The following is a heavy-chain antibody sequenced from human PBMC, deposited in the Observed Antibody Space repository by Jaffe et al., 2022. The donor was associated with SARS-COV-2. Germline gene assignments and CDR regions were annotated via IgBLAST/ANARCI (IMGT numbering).Heavy chain of an antibody. J-gene: IGHJ4*02. V-gene: IGHV3-33*01. CDR3: ARDFRDYGSSSEYFDY. CDR1: GFAFSTFG. CDR2: IWYDGSNK. Sequence: QVQLVESGGGVVQPGKSLRLSCVASGFAFSTFGLHWVRQAPGKGLEWVAVIWYDGSNKKYADSVKGRFTISRDDSKNTVYLQMNSLTAEDTAVYYCARDFRDYGSSSEYFDYWGQGTLVTVSS. D-gene: IGHD6-6*01.